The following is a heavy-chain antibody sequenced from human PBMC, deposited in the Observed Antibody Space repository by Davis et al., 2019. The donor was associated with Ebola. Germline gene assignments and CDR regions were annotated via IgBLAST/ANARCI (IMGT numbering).Heavy chain of an antibody. Sequence: GESLKISCAASGFTFSSYAMSWVRQAPGKGLEWVGRIKSKTDGGTTDYAAPVKGRFTISRDDSKNTLYLQMNSLKTEDTAVYYCTTGEMVYAENWFDPWGQGTLVTVSS. CDR2: IKSKTDGGTT. V-gene: IGHV3-15*01. CDR3: TTGEMVYAENWFDP. J-gene: IGHJ5*02. CDR1: GFTFSSYA. D-gene: IGHD2-8*01.